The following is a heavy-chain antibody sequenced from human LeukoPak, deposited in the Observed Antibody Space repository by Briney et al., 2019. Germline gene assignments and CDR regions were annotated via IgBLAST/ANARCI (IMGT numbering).Heavy chain of an antibody. Sequence: PSETLSLTCTVSGGSISSGGYYWSWIRQHPGKGLEWIGYIDYSGGTYYNPSLQSRVTISVDTSKNQFSLKLSSVTAADTAVYYCAKDRGGSYPYYFDHWGQGTLVTVSS. J-gene: IGHJ4*02. D-gene: IGHD1-26*01. CDR3: AKDRGGSYPYYFDH. CDR1: GGSISSGGYY. V-gene: IGHV4-31*03. CDR2: IDYSGGT.